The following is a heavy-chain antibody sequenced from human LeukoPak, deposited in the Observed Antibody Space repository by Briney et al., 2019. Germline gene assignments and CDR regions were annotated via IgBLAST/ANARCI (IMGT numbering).Heavy chain of an antibody. V-gene: IGHV4-34*01. CDR1: GGSFSGYY. J-gene: IGHJ4*02. CDR3: ARGGGILAGYYEY. CDR2: INHSGST. Sequence: SETLSLTCAVYGGSFSGYYWSWIRQPPGKGLEWIGEINHSGSTNYNPSLKSRVTISVDTSKNQFSLKLSSVTAADTAVYYCARGGGILAGYYEYWGQGTLVTVSS. D-gene: IGHD3-9*01.